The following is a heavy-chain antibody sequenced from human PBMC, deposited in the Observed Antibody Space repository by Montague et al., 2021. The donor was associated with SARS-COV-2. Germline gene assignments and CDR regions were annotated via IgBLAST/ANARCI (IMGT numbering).Heavy chain of an antibody. Sequence: CAISGDGVSSNSATWNWVRQSPSRGLEWLGRTYYMSKWYNDYAXXXRGRVTINPDTSKNQFSLQLNSVTPEDTAIYYCTSGREGNYNVMDVWGQGTTVTVSS. J-gene: IGHJ6*02. V-gene: IGHV6-1*01. D-gene: IGHD1-1*01. CDR2: TYYMSKWYN. CDR3: TSGREGNYNVMDV. CDR1: GDGVSSNSAT.